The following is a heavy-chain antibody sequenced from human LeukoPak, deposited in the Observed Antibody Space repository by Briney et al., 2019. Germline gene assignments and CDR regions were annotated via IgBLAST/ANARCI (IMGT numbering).Heavy chain of an antibody. CDR3: AREGRDYDFWSDYSSPYYYGMDV. CDR2: IYYSGST. Sequence: SQTLSLTCTVSGGSISSGGYYWSWIRQHPGKGLEWIGYIYYSGSTYYNPSLKSRVTISVDTSKNQFSLKLSSVTAADTAVYYCAREGRDYDFWSDYSSPYYYGMDVWGQGTTVTVSS. V-gene: IGHV4-31*03. J-gene: IGHJ6*02. D-gene: IGHD3-3*01. CDR1: GGSISSGGYY.